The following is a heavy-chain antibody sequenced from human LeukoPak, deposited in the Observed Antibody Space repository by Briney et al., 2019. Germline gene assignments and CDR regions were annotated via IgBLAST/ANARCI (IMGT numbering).Heavy chain of an antibody. Sequence: SETLSLTCAVYGGSFSGYYWSWIRQPPGKGLEWIGEINHSGSTNYNPSLKSRVTISVDTSKNQFSLKLSSVTAADTAVYYCARDLILGYCSSTSCRIPYYYYYYGMDVWGQGTTVTVSS. J-gene: IGHJ6*02. CDR3: ARDLILGYCSSTSCRIPYYYYYYGMDV. V-gene: IGHV4-34*01. D-gene: IGHD2-2*01. CDR2: INHSGST. CDR1: GGSFSGYY.